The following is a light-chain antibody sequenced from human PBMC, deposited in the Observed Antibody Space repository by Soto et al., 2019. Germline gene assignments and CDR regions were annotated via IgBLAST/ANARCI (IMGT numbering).Light chain of an antibody. J-gene: IGLJ1*01. CDR3: SSYTISTTLV. CDR1: SSDVGTYDY. Sequence: QSALTQPASVSGSPGQSITISCTGTSSDVGTYDYVSWYQHHPGKTPKLIIFEVSNRPSGVSNRFSGSKSGSTASLTISGLQAEDEADYYCSSYTISTTLVFGTGTRSPS. V-gene: IGLV2-14*01. CDR2: EVS.